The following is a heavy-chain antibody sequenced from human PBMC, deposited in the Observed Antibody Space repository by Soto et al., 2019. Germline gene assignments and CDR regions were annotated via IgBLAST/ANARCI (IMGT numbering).Heavy chain of an antibody. J-gene: IGHJ3*02. D-gene: IGHD3-16*01. Sequence: QLQLRESGPGLVKPSETLSLTCSVSGGSISSSSFNWDWIRQPPGKGLEWIGTIYYDGSTDYNPSVNSRATISVDTSNIEFALTPTYVSAGDTAVYYCVRFFGNASDIGGHGTVVTVS. CDR3: VRFFGNASDI. CDR1: GGSISSSSFN. CDR2: IYYDGST. V-gene: IGHV4-39*01.